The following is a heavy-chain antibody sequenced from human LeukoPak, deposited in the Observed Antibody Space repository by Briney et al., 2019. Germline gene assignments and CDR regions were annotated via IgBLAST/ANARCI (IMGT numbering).Heavy chain of an antibody. D-gene: IGHD5-24*01. J-gene: IGHJ4*02. Sequence: GGSLRLSCAASGFTFSSYAMSWVRQAPGKGLEWVSVISGSGGATDYADSVKGRFTISRDNSKNSLYLQMNSLRTEDTALYYCATMATIPDHYFDYWGQGTLVTVSS. CDR3: ATMATIPDHYFDY. CDR1: GFTFSSYA. V-gene: IGHV3-23*01. CDR2: ISGSGGAT.